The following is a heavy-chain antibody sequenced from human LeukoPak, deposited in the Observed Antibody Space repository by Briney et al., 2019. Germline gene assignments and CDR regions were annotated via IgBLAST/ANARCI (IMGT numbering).Heavy chain of an antibody. J-gene: IGHJ5*01. V-gene: IGHV3-21*04. CDR1: GLRFSRLS. D-gene: IGHD3-22*01. CDR2: IRISSSHI. CDR3: AKGDSSAAKNWFYT. Sequence: GGAVRVSRAVCGLRFSRLSMNWVGQAPGRGLEWVSSIRISSSHIHYADSVKGRSTISRHNTKNTLYLQMNSLRAEHTTVYYCAKGDSSAAKNWFYTSGHGTLVTVSS.